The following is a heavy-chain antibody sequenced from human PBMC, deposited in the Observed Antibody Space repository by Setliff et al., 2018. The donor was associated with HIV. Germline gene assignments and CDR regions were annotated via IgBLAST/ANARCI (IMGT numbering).Heavy chain of an antibody. V-gene: IGHV4-39*01. CDR2: VHFSGTT. CDR3: ARPSLGIGGGSKFDS. J-gene: IGHJ4*02. D-gene: IGHD3-3*01. CDR1: GASISSHNYY. Sequence: PSETLSLTCTVSGASISSHNYYWGWVRQPPGKGLEWIGNVHFSGTTYYNPSLKSRVTISVDPSQNQFSLRLISVTAADAAMYYCARPSLGIGGGSKFDSWGQGTLVTVSS.